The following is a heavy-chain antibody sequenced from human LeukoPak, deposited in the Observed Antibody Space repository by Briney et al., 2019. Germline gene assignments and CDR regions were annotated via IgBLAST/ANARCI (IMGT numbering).Heavy chain of an antibody. J-gene: IGHJ4*02. CDR3: ATIKRGSTYGYFDF. CDR2: MFDTVST. CDR1: GASTASHY. V-gene: IGHV4-59*11. Sequence: PSETLSLTCTVSGASTASHYWTWLRQPPGKELEWIAYMFDTVSTKSNPSLKSRLTLSVDTSKKQLSLRLSSVTAADTPVYYCATIKRGSTYGYFDFWGQGIKVTVSS. D-gene: IGHD5-18*01.